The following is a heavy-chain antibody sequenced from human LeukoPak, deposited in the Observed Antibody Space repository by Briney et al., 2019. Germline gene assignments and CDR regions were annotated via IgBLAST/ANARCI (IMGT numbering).Heavy chain of an antibody. Sequence: GGSLRLSCAASGFTFSSYEMNWVRQAPGKGLGWVSYISSSGSSIYYADSVKGRFTISRDNAKNSLYLQMNSLRAEDTAVYYCARPPAPITADRYQFDYWGQGTLVTVSS. D-gene: IGHD6-13*01. J-gene: IGHJ4*02. V-gene: IGHV3-48*03. CDR2: ISSSGSSI. CDR1: GFTFSSYE. CDR3: ARPPAPITADRYQFDY.